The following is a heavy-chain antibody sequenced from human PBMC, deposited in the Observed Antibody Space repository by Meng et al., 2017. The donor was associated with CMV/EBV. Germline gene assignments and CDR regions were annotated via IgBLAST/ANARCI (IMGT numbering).Heavy chain of an antibody. CDR2: IKSKTDGGTT. CDR3: ARDDYGDLYYYYGMDV. CDR1: GFTFSNAW. V-gene: IGHV3-15*01. J-gene: IGHJ6*02. Sequence: GESLKISCAASGFTFSNAWMSWVRQAPGKGLEWVGRIKSKTDGGTTDYAAPVKGRFTISRDDSKNTLYLQMNSLRAEDTAVYYCARDDYGDLYYYYGMDVWGQGTTVTVSS. D-gene: IGHD4-17*01.